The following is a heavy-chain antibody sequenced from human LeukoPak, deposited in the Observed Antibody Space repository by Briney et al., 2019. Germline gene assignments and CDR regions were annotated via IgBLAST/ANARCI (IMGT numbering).Heavy chain of an antibody. V-gene: IGHV3-23*01. J-gene: IGHJ4*02. CDR3: AKGAAIDH. Sequence: GGSLRLSCAASGFTFNNYAMNWVRQAPGKGLEWVAAVTGPADTTYYADSVKGRFTISRDSFEDTLYLQMNRLGAEDTALYYCAKGAAIDHWGQGTLVTVSS. CDR2: VTGPADTT. D-gene: IGHD5-24*01. CDR1: GFTFNNYA.